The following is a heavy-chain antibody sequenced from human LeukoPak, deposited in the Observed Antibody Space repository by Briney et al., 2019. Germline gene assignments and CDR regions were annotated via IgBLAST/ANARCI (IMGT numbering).Heavy chain of an antibody. CDR1: GFTFSSYT. CDR2: ISDSSTYI. J-gene: IGHJ6*04. Sequence: PGGSLRLSCAASGFTFSSYTMSWVRQAPGKGLEWVSSISDSSTYIYYADSVKGRFTISRDNAKNSLYLQMNSLRAEDTAVYYCAELGITMIGGVWGKGTTVTISS. D-gene: IGHD3-10*02. V-gene: IGHV3-21*01. CDR3: AELGITMIGGV.